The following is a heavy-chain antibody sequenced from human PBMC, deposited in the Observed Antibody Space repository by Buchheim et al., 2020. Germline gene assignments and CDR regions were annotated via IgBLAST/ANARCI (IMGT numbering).Heavy chain of an antibody. D-gene: IGHD6-19*01. CDR2: ISYDGSNK. CDR1: GFTFSSYA. J-gene: IGHJ6*02. CDR3: ARDQGSGWYENLYGMDV. Sequence: QVQLVESGGGVVQPGRSLRLSCAASGFTFSSYAMHWVRQAPGKGLEWVAVISYDGSNKYYADSVKGRFTISRENSTNKLYLQMNSLRAEDTAVYYCARDQGSGWYENLYGMDVWGQGTT. V-gene: IGHV3-30-3*01.